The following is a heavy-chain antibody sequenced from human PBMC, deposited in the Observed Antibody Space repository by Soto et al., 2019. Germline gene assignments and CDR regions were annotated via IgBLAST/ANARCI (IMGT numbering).Heavy chain of an antibody. CDR3: ARGHDLPYYYYGLAV. D-gene: IGHD3-3*01. Sequence: QVQLVQSGAEVKKPGASVKVSCKASGYTFTTYYIHWVRQAPGQGLEWMGIINPSSGSAGYAQKFPRGVTMTRDTPTSTFYMELSSLSSEDTAVYYWARGHDLPYYYYGLAVWGHGPTVTVSS. CDR1: GYTFTTYY. CDR2: INPSSGSA. J-gene: IGHJ6*02. V-gene: IGHV1-46*03.